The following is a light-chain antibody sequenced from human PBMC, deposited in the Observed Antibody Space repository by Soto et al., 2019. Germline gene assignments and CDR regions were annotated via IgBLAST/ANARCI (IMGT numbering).Light chain of an antibody. J-gene: IGLJ3*02. CDR2: EVN. Sequence: QSVLTQPASVSGSLGQSVTISCTGTSSDVGGYNYVSWYQQHPGKVPKLMIYEVNNRPSGVSNRFSGSKSANTASLTISGLQADDGADYYCSSFTSSSTQVFGGGTKLTAL. CDR3: SSFTSSSTQV. V-gene: IGLV2-14*01. CDR1: SSDVGGYNY.